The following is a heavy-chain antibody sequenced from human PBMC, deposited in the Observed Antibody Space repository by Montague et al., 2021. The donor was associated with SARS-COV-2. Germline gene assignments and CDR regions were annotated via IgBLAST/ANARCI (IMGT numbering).Heavy chain of an antibody. CDR2: INRNGDST. CDR1: GFTFDNYG. CDR3: ARGGGCTYGMDV. Sequence: SLRLSCAAAGFTFDNYGMNWVRQAPGKGLEWVSGINRNGDSTGYADSVKGRFTISRDNAKKSLYLQMNSLRADDTALYYCARGGGCTYGMDVWGQGTTVTVSS. D-gene: IGHD2-15*01. V-gene: IGHV3-20*04. J-gene: IGHJ6*02.